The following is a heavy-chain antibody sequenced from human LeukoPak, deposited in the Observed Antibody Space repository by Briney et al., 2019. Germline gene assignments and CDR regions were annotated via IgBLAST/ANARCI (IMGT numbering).Heavy chain of an antibody. CDR3: ARARDGLWEPLPPIAFDI. CDR2: TYYRSKWYN. J-gene: IGHJ3*02. V-gene: IGHV6-1*01. CDR1: GDSVSSNSAA. Sequence: SQTLSLTCAISGDSVSSNSAAWNWIRQSPSRGLEWLGRTYYRSKWYNDYAVSVKSRITINPDTSKNQFSLQLNSVTPEDTAVYYCARARDGLWEPLPPIAFDIWGQGTMVTVSS. D-gene: IGHD1-26*01.